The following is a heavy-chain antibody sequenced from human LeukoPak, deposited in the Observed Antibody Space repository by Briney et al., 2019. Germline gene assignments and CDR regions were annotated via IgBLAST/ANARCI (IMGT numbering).Heavy chain of an antibody. D-gene: IGHD2-15*01. CDR1: GFTFSSYG. CDR2: ISYDGSNK. V-gene: IGHV3-30*18. CDR3: AKDRDIVVVVAAGMDV. J-gene: IGHJ6*02. Sequence: GRSLRLSCAASGFTFSSYGMHWVRQAPGKGLEWVAVISYDGSNKYYADSVKGRFTISRDNSKNTLYLQMNSLRAEDTAVYYCAKDRDIVVVVAAGMDVWGQGTTVTVSS.